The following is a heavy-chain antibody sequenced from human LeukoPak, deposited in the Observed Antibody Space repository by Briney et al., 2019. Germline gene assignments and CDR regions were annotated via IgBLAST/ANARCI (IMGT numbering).Heavy chain of an antibody. V-gene: IGHV1-2*02. Sequence: GASMTVSCKSSGFTFTDHYIHWVRQGPGQGHEWMGYIGPHSTFTSSPQEFQGRVTITRDASMSTAYMELTRLTSDDTAVYYCVREGEGPLSKDFDYWGQGTLVTVSS. J-gene: IGHJ4*02. D-gene: IGHD2/OR15-2a*01. CDR1: GFTFTDHY. CDR2: IGPHSTFT. CDR3: VREGEGPLSKDFDY.